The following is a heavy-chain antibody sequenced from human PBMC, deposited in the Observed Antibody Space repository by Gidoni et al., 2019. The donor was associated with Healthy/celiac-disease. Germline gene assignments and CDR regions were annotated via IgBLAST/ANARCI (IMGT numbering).Heavy chain of an antibody. CDR1: GGSISSSSYY. CDR3: ARSLGYCSGGSCDNFDY. J-gene: IGHJ4*02. V-gene: IGHV4-39*01. Sequence: QLQLQESGPGLVKPSETLSLTCTVSGGSISSSSYYWGWIRQPPGKGLEWIGSIYYSGSTYYNPSLKSRVTISVDTSKNQFSLKLSSVTAADTAVYYCARSLGYCSGGSCDNFDYWGQGTLVTVSS. D-gene: IGHD2-15*01. CDR2: IYYSGST.